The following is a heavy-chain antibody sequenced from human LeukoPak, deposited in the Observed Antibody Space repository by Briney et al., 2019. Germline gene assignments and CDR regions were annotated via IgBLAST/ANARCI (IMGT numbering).Heavy chain of an antibody. Sequence: NPGGSLRLSCAASGFTFSSSWMTWIRQPPGKGLEWIGEINHSGSTNYNPSLKSRVTISVDTSKNQFSLKLSSVTAADTAVYYCARRMRYCSSTSCYGRFDPWGQGTLVTVSS. V-gene: IGHV4-34*01. J-gene: IGHJ5*02. CDR1: GFTFSSSW. CDR3: ARRMRYCSSTSCYGRFDP. D-gene: IGHD2-2*01. CDR2: INHSGST.